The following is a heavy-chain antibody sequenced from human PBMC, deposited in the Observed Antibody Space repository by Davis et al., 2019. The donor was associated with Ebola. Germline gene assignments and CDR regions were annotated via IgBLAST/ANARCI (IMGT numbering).Heavy chain of an antibody. CDR2: INPSGGST. CDR1: GYTFTSYG. CDR3: ARGRMKYNWNYVGIY. Sequence: ASVKVSCKASGYTFTSYGISWVRQAPGQGLEWMGIINPSGGSTSYAQKFQGRVTMTRDTSTSTVYMELSSLRSEDTAVYYCARGRMKYNWNYVGIYWGQGTLVTVSS. V-gene: IGHV1-46*01. J-gene: IGHJ4*02. D-gene: IGHD1-7*01.